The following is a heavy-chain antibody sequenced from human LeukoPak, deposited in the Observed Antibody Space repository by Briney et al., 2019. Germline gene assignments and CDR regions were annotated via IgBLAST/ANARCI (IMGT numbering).Heavy chain of an antibody. CDR1: GYTFTSYG. V-gene: IGHV1-18*01. D-gene: IGHD2-2*03. CDR2: ISAYNGNT. J-gene: IGHJ4*02. CDR3: ASGYCSSTSCYVSGYYFDY. Sequence: ASVKVSCKASGYTFTSYGISWVRQAPGQGLEWMGWISAYNGNTNYAQKLQGRVTMTTDTSTSTAYMELRSLRSEDTAVYYCASGYCSSTSCYVSGYYFDYWGQGTLVTVSS.